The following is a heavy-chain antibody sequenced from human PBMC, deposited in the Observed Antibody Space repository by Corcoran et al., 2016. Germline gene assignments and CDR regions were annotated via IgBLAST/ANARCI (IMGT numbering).Heavy chain of an antibody. CDR2: INHSGST. CDR1: GGSFSGYY. V-gene: IGHV4-34*01. Sequence: QVQLQQWGAGLLKPSETLSLTCAVYGGSFSGYYWSWIRQPPGKGLEWIGEINHSGSTNYNPSLKSRVTISVDTSKNQFSLKLSSVTAADTAVYYCARGLSGYYYGMDVWGQGTTVTVSS. CDR3: ARGLSGYYYGMDV. J-gene: IGHJ6*02.